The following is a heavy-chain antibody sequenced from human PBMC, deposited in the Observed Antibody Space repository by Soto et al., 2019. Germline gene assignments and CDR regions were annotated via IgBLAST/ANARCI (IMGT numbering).Heavy chain of an antibody. Sequence: QLQLQESGPGPVKPSETLSLTCAVSGGSISSSNYYWGWIRQPPGKGLEWIGYVFSSGYSETTHYNPSLHSRVATSVDSSKNQFSLQRNSVTAADTAVYYCARRNGLASDFDPWGQGTLVTVSS. CDR2: VFSSGYSETT. J-gene: IGHJ5*02. V-gene: IGHV4-39*01. CDR1: GGSISSSNYY. D-gene: IGHD6-13*01. CDR3: ARRNGLASDFDP.